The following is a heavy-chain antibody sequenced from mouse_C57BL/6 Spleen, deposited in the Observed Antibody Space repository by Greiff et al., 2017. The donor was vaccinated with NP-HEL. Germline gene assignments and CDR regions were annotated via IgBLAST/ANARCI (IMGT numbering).Heavy chain of an antibody. CDR3: ARRWDEYFDV. V-gene: IGHV1-82*01. D-gene: IGHD4-1*01. CDR2: IYPGDGDT. J-gene: IGHJ1*03. Sequence: QVQLQKSGPELVKPGASVKISCKASGYAFSSSWMNWVKQRPGKGLEWIGRIYPGDGDTNYNGKFKGKATLTADKSSSTAYMQLSSLTSEDSAVYFCARRWDEYFDVWGTGTTVTVSS. CDR1: GYAFSSSW.